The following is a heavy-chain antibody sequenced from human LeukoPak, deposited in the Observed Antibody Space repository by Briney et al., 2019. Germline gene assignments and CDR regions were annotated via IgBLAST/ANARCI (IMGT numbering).Heavy chain of an antibody. J-gene: IGHJ5*02. V-gene: IGHV3-23*01. CDR1: GFAFGSEA. Sequence: GGSLRLSCAVSGFAFGSEAMSWVRQSPARGLEWVASISPGGGTTYYADYVKGRFTISRDNSKNSLFVQMNSLRAEDTAVYFCAKSRSGNADWALQMFDNWGQGTLVTVSS. CDR3: AKSRSGNADWALQMFDN. D-gene: IGHD3-9*01. CDR2: ISPGGGTT.